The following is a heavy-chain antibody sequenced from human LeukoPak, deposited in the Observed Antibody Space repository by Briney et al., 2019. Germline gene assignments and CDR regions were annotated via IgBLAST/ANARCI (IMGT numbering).Heavy chain of an antibody. CDR2: IIPILDAA. CDR1: GGTFNTYA. Sequence: SVKVSCKASGGTFNTYAITWVRQAPGQGLEWMGRIIPILDAADSAQKFQGRLTISADKSTSTVYMELSSLRSEDTAIYYCARFPVRGYTYGSVVHHMDVWGQGTTVTVSS. J-gene: IGHJ6*02. D-gene: IGHD5-18*01. CDR3: ARFPVRGYTYGSVVHHMDV. V-gene: IGHV1-69*04.